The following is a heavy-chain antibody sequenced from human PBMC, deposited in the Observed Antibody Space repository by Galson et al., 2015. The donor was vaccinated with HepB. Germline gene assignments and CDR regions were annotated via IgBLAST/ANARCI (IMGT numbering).Heavy chain of an antibody. V-gene: IGHV3-23*01. CDR3: AKGWVPANLIDS. D-gene: IGHD2-2*01. J-gene: IGHJ4*02. CDR2: ISGSGGST. Sequence: SLRLSCAASGFIFNNYAMSWVRQAPGKGLEWVSTISGSGGSTHYADSVKGRFTISRDNSKNTVYLQMNSLRAEDTALYYCAKGWVPANLIDSWGQGTLITVSS. CDR1: GFIFNNYA.